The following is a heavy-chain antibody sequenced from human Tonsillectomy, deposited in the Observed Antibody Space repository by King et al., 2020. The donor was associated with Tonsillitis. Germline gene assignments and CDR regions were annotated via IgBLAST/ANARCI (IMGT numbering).Heavy chain of an antibody. V-gene: IGHV3-7*01. CDR2: IKQDGSEK. D-gene: IGHD3-22*01. CDR3: ARDQDYYDSSWFDP. Sequence: VQLVESGGGLVQPGGSLRLSCAASGFTFSSYLMSWVRQAPGKGLEWVANIKQDGSEKYYVDSVKGRFTISRDNAKNSLYLQMNSLRAEDTAVYYCARDQDYYDSSWFDPWGQGTLVTVSS. CDR1: GFTFSSYL. J-gene: IGHJ5*02.